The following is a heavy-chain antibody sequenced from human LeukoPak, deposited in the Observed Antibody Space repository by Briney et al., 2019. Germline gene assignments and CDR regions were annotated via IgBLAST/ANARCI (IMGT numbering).Heavy chain of an antibody. Sequence: PGRSLRLSCAASGXTFSSYAMHWVRQAPGKGLEWVAVISYDGSNKYYADSVKGRFTISRDNSKNTLYLQMNSLRAEDTAVYYCAREKGHYGSGSYGPLDYWGQGTLVTVSS. J-gene: IGHJ4*02. V-gene: IGHV3-30-3*01. D-gene: IGHD3-10*01. CDR1: GXTFSSYA. CDR2: ISYDGSNK. CDR3: AREKGHYGSGSYGPLDY.